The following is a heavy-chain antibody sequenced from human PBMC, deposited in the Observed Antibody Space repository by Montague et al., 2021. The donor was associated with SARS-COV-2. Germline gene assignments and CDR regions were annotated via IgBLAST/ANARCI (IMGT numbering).Heavy chain of an antibody. CDR2: INSDGSTP. V-gene: IGHV3-74*01. J-gene: IGHJ4*02. CDR1: GFTFSHYC. Sequence: SLRLSCAASGFTFSHYCMHWVRQAPGKGLVWVSRINSDGSTPSYADSVXGRFTISRDNAKNTLYLQMNSLRAEDTAVYYCVGSGGYWGRYYFDYWGQGTLVTVSS. D-gene: IGHD6-19*01. CDR3: VGSGGYWGRYYFDY.